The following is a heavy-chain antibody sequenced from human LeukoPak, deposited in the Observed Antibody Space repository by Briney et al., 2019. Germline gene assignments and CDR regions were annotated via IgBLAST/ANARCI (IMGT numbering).Heavy chain of an antibody. CDR3: ARGVVVVVAATYNWFDP. D-gene: IGHD2-15*01. J-gene: IGHJ5*02. Sequence: GGSLRLSCAASGFTFSSYSMNWVRQAPGKGLEWVSYISSSSSTIYYADSVKGRFTLSRDNAKNSLYLQMNSLRAEDTAVYYCARGVVVVVAATYNWFDPWGQGTLVTVSS. CDR1: GFTFSSYS. CDR2: ISSSSSTI. V-gene: IGHV3-48*04.